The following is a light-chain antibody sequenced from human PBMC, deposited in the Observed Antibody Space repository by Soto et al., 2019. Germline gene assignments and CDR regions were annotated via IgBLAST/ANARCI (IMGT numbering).Light chain of an antibody. Sequence: EIMLTQSPGTLSLSPGERATLSCRARQSHISSYLARYQQKPGQAPRLLIYGASSRATGIPDRFSGSGSGTDFTLTISRLEPEDFAVYYCQQYGSSPWTFGQGTKVDIK. V-gene: IGKV3-20*01. CDR3: QQYGSSPWT. CDR1: QSHISSY. CDR2: GAS. J-gene: IGKJ1*01.